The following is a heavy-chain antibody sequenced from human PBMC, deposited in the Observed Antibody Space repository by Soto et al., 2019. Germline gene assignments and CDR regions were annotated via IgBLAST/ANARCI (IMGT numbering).Heavy chain of an antibody. CDR3: TRGTVTTYYFDC. D-gene: IGHD4-4*01. J-gene: IGHJ4*02. CDR1: GDSVTSHY. CDR2: MHYTGFS. Sequence: PSETLSLTCSFSGDSVTSHYLTWIRQSPEKGLEWIGYMHYTGFSHYNPSLKSRLTMSVDRSKNQFTLQLTSVTAEDTAVYYCTRGTVTTYYFDCWGQGTLVTVSS. V-gene: IGHV4-59*02.